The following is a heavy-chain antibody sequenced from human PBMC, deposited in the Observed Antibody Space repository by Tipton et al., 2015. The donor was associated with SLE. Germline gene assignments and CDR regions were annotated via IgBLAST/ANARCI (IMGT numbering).Heavy chain of an antibody. D-gene: IGHD5-18*01. V-gene: IGHV4-39*07. CDR3: ARLHGYSYGLNWFDP. CDR2: IYYTGTTT. Sequence: TLSLTCTVSGDSISTSPSFWGWVRQSPGKGLEWIGSIYYTGTTTYYNSFLKSRVTMSVDTSKNQFSLRLTSVIAADTAVYYCARLHGYSYGLNWFDPWGQGTLISVSS. J-gene: IGHJ5*02. CDR1: GDSISTSPSF.